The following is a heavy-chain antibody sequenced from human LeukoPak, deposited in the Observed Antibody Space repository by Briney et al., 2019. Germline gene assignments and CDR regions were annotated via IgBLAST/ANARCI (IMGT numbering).Heavy chain of an antibody. CDR2: ISDSGGT. CDR3: ARGGYSGYDSRRVLGEFGP. Sequence: SETLSLTCIVSGGSITSSSYYWGWIRQPPGKGLEWIGSISDSGGTYSNPSLKSRVTISVDTSKNQFSLKLNSATAADTAVYYCARGGYSGYDSRRVLGEFGPWGQGTLVTVSS. D-gene: IGHD5-12*01. CDR1: GGSITSSSYY. J-gene: IGHJ5*02. V-gene: IGHV4-39*07.